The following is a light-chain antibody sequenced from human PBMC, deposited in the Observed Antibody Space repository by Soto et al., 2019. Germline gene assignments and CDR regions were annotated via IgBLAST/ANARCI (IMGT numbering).Light chain of an antibody. CDR1: QNISSY. J-gene: IGKJ2*01. Sequence: DIQMTQSPSSLSASVGDRVTITCRPSQNISSYLNWYQHKSGKAPKLLIYAASSLQSGVPSRFTGSGSGTDFTLTISSLQPEDSATYYCQQSYNTPTFGQGTKLEIK. CDR3: QQSYNTPT. CDR2: AAS. V-gene: IGKV1-39*01.